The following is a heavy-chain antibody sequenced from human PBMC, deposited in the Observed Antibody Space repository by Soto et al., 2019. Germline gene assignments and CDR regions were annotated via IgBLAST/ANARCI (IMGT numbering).Heavy chain of an antibody. CDR3: ARGGLEPFDY. Sequence: GALRLSCAASGFTLGNYWMHWVRQAPGKGLVWVSRINDYGTTINYAESVEGRFIISRDDAKSEVYLQMNNLRAEDSAVYYCARGGLEPFDYWGQGALVTVSS. CDR1: GFTLGNYW. J-gene: IGHJ4*02. CDR2: INDYGTTI. V-gene: IGHV3-74*01. D-gene: IGHD1-1*01.